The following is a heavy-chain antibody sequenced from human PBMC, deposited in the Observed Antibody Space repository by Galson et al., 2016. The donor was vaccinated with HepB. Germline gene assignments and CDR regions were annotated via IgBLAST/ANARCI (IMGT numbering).Heavy chain of an antibody. CDR3: ARNGGVPGTGDKDHYYGMDV. Sequence: QSGAEVKKPGESLRISCKASGYRFTNYWIGWVRQMPGKGLEWMGIIYPGDSDTRYSPSFQGQVTISADKSISTAYLQWSSLKASDTAMYYCARNGGVPGTGDKDHYYGMDVWGQGTTVTVSS. V-gene: IGHV5-51*01. J-gene: IGHJ6*02. CDR2: IYPGDSDT. CDR1: GYRFTNYW. D-gene: IGHD1-14*01.